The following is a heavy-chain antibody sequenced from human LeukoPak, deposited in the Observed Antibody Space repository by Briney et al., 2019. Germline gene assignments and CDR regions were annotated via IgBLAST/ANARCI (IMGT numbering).Heavy chain of an antibody. CDR2: ISWNSGSI. Sequence: GRSLRLSCAASGFTFDDYAMHWVRQAPGKGLEWVSGISWNSGSIGYADSVKGRFTISRDNAKNSLYLQMNSLRAEDTAVYYCARRSSGSPPYYFDYWGQGTLVTVSS. V-gene: IGHV3-9*01. D-gene: IGHD1-26*01. J-gene: IGHJ4*02. CDR3: ARRSSGSPPYYFDY. CDR1: GFTFDDYA.